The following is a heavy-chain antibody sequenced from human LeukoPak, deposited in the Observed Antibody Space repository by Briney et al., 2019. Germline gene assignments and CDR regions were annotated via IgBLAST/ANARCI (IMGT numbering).Heavy chain of an antibody. CDR1: GFTFSSYS. CDR3: ARDRVLDYYDSSGYDY. D-gene: IGHD3-22*01. V-gene: IGHV3-21*01. J-gene: IGHJ4*02. CDR2: ISSSSSYI. Sequence: PGGSLRLSCAASGFTFSSYSVNWVRQAPGKGLEWVSSISSSSSYIYYADSVKGRFTISRDNAKNSLYLQMNSLRAEDTAVYYCARDRVLDYYDSSGYDYWGQGTLVTVSS.